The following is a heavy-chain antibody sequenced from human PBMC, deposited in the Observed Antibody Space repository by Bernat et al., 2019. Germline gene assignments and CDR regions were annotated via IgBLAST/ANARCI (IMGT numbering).Heavy chain of an antibody. CDR1: GGSFSGYY. J-gene: IGHJ5*02. CDR3: ARHVLLRYFDWLGRFGQRRPFWFDP. D-gene: IGHD3-9*01. V-gene: IGHV4-34*01. CDR2: INHSGST. Sequence: QVQLQQWGAGLLKPSETLSLTCAVYGGSFSGYYWSWIRQPPGKGLEWIGEINHSGSTNYNPSLKSRVTISVDTSKNQFSLKLSSVTAADTAVYYCARHVLLRYFDWLGRFGQRRPFWFDPWGQGTLVTVSS.